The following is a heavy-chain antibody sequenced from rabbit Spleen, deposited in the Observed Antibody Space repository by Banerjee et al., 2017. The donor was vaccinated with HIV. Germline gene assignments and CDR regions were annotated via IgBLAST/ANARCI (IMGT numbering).Heavy chain of an antibody. J-gene: IGHJ4*01. CDR2: IYGDGSGST. CDR1: GFSFSSSYY. CDR3: ARDSGSYDYIDVFFNL. D-gene: IGHD5-1*01. Sequence: QSLEESGGDLVKPGASLTLTCTASGFSFSSSYYMCWVRQAPGKGLEWIACIYGDGSGSTAYASWAKGRFTISKTSSTTVTLQMTTLTAADTATYFCARDSGSYDYIDVFFNLWGQGTLVTVS. V-gene: IGHV1S40*01.